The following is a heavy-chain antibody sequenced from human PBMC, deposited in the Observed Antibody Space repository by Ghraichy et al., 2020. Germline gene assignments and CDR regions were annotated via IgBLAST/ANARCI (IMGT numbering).Heavy chain of an antibody. Sequence: SETLSLTCTVSGGSISSYYWSWIRQPPGKGLEWIGYIYYSGSTNYNPSLKSRVTISVDTSKNQFSLTLSSVTAADTAVYYCARWGGGDGYNYYYYGMDVWGEGRTVTVSS. J-gene: IGHJ6*01. CDR3: ARWGGGDGYNYYYYGMDV. CDR1: GGSISSYY. V-gene: IGHV4-59*01. D-gene: IGHD5-24*01. CDR2: IYYSGST.